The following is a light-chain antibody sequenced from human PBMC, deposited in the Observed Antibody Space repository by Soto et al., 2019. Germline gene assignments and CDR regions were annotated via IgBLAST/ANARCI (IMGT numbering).Light chain of an antibody. CDR3: QQYGSSPWT. Sequence: EIGLTQSPGTLSLSPGERATLSGRASQSVSSSYLAWYQQKPGQAPRILIYGASSRATGIPDRFSGSGSGTGFTLTIRRLAPEDFAVYYCQQYGSSPWTFGQGTKVEIK. V-gene: IGKV3-20*01. CDR2: GAS. J-gene: IGKJ1*01. CDR1: QSVSSSY.